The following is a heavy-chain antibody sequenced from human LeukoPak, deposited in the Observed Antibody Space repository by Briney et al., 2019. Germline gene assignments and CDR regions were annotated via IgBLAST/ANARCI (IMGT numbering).Heavy chain of an antibody. Sequence: PGGSLTLSCAASGFTFSSDSMNWVRQAPGKGLEWVSYISSSSSTIYYADSVKGRFTISRDNAKNSLYLQMNSVRAEDTAEYSWAREWAILALDYWGQGTLVTVSS. CDR2: ISSSSSTI. CDR1: GFTFSSDS. J-gene: IGHJ4*02. D-gene: IGHD2-21*01. V-gene: IGHV3-48*01. CDR3: AREWAILALDY.